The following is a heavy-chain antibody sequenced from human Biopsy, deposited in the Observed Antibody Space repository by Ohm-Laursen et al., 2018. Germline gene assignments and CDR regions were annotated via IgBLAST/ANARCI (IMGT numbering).Heavy chain of an antibody. CDR2: NIPILGTG. V-gene: IGHV1-69*06. CDR3: ATKLTGYFHH. D-gene: IGHD3-9*01. CDR1: GGTFSNYG. Sequence: SSVKVSCNVPGGTFSNYGVNWVRQAPGQGLEWLGGNIPILGTGNYVQKFQDRVTVAADTSTSTATMELRSLRSDDTAMYYCATKLTGYFHHWGQGTLVIVSS. J-gene: IGHJ1*01.